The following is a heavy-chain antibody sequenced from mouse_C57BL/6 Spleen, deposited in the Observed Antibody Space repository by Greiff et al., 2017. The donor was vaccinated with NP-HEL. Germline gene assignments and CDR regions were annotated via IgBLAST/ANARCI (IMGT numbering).Heavy chain of an antibody. CDR2: ISDGGSYT. D-gene: IGHD1-1*01. CDR3: ARVITTGYFDY. CDR1: GFTFSSYA. V-gene: IGHV5-4*01. Sequence: EVQGVESGGGLVKPGGSLKLSCAASGFTFSSYAMSWVRQTPEKRLEWVATISDGGSYTYYPDNVKGRFTISRDNAKNNLYLQMSHLKSEDTAMYYCARVITTGYFDYWGQGTTLTVSS. J-gene: IGHJ2*01.